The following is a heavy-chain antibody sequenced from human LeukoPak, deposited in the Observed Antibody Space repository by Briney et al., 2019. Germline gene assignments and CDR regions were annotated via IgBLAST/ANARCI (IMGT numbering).Heavy chain of an antibody. D-gene: IGHD3-3*01. CDR1: GYTFTSYG. V-gene: IGHV1-18*01. CDR2: ISAYNGNT. J-gene: IGHJ4*02. CDR3: ARVTIFGVVGSYYFDY. Sequence: GASVKVSCKASGYTFTSYGISWVRQAPGQGLEWMGWISAYNGNTNYAQKLQGRVTMTTDTSTSTAYMELRSLRSDDTAVYYCARVTIFGVVGSYYFDYWGQGTLVTVSS.